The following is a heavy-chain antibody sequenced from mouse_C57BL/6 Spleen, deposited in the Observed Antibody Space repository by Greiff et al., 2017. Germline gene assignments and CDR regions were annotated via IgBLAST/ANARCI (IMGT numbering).Heavy chain of an antibody. V-gene: IGHV1-50*01. CDR2: IDPSDSYT. J-gene: IGHJ2*01. CDR3: ARAPLDYYGSSPYYFDY. CDR1: GYTFTSYW. D-gene: IGHD1-1*01. Sequence: QVKLQQPGAELVKPGASVKLSCKASGYTFTSYWMQWVKQRPGQGLEWIGEIDPSDSYTNYNQKFKGKATLTVDTSSSTAYMQLSSLTSEDSAVYYCARAPLDYYGSSPYYFDYWGQGTTLTVSS.